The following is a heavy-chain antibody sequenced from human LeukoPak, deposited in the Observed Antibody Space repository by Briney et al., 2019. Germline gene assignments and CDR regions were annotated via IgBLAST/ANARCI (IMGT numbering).Heavy chain of an antibody. J-gene: IGHJ4*02. CDR1: GFTFSSYE. D-gene: IGHD3-10*01. CDR3: ARTPEYYYGSGSYSGYFDF. CDR2: ISISGSTI. V-gene: IGHV3-48*03. Sequence: GGSLRLSCAASGFTFSSYEMSWVRQAPRKGLEWVSYISISGSTIHYADSVKGRFTISRDNAKNSLYLQMNSLRAEDTAVYYCARTPEYYYGSGSYSGYFDFWGQGTLVTVSS.